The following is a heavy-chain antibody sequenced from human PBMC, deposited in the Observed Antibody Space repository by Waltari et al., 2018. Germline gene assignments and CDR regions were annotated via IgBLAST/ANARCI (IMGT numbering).Heavy chain of an antibody. CDR3: AREGSSTSRAYDY. J-gene: IGHJ4*02. D-gene: IGHD2-2*01. V-gene: IGHV1-69*10. CDR2: MSPMLGKA. Sequence: QVQLVQSGAEVKKPGSSVKVSCKASGGTFSSYAISWVRRAPGQGLEWMGGMSPMLGKANYAQKFQGRVTITADKSTSTAYMELSSLRSEDTAVYYCAREGSSTSRAYDYWGQGTLVTVSS. CDR1: GGTFSSYA.